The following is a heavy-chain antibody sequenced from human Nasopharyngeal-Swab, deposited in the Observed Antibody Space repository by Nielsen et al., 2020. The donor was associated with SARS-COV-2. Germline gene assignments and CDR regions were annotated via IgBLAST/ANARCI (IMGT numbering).Heavy chain of an antibody. Sequence: GESLKISCAASGFTFSDYYMSWIRQAPGKGLEYISYISGSGGTIYYGDSMKGRFTISRDNAKTSLYLQMNSLRAEDTAVYYCARDRANWDFDYWGQGTLVTVSS. V-gene: IGHV3-11*04. D-gene: IGHD7-27*01. J-gene: IGHJ4*02. CDR3: ARDRANWDFDY. CDR1: GFTFSDYY. CDR2: ISGSGGTI.